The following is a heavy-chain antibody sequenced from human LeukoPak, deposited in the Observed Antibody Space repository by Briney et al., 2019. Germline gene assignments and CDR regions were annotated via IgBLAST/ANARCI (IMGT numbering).Heavy chain of an antibody. D-gene: IGHD3-10*01. Sequence: ARVKVSCTASGYTFTSYDINWVRQATGQGLEWMGLRNPNSGSKDHSQKCQDRVTMTQNTCISTAYMDQRSLRSEDKAGYYCARVGSITIVRAEFDPWGQGTLVSVSS. CDR2: RNPNSGSK. CDR3: ARVGSITIVRAEFDP. CDR1: GYTFTSYD. V-gene: IGHV1-8*01. J-gene: IGHJ5*02.